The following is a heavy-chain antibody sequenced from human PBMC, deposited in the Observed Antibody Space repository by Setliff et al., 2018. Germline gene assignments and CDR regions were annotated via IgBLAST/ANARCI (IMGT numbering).Heavy chain of an antibody. CDR3: ARDRTYYGSGTYTRWFDY. CDR1: GGSISGASIRSYY. V-gene: IGHV4-61*01. Sequence: SETLSLTCTVSGGSISGASIRSYYWSWIRQPPGKGLEFIGYVYYSGTTNYDPPLKSRVTMSVDTSKNQFSLKLSSVTAADTAVYYCARDRTYYGSGTYTRWFDYWGQGTLVTVSS. J-gene: IGHJ4*02. D-gene: IGHD3-10*01. CDR2: VYYSGTT.